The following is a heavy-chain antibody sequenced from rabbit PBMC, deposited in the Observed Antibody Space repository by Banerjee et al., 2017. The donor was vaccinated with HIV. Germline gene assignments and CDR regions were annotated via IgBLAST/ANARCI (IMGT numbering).Heavy chain of an antibody. Sequence: LEETGGGLVQPGGSLTLSCKASGIDFSNYAINWVRQAPGKGLEWIAYIYPDYSSTDYASWVNGRFTISLDNAQNTVFLQMTSLTAADTATYFCARVGGSGDYNLWGPGTLVTVS. J-gene: IGHJ4*01. CDR1: GIDFSNYA. V-gene: IGHV1S47*01. D-gene: IGHD1-1*01. CDR2: IYPDYSST. CDR3: ARVGGSGDYNL.